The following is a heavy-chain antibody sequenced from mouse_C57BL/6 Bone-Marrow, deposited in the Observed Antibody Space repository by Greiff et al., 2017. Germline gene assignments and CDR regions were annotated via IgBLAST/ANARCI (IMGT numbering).Heavy chain of an antibody. CDR3: ARMTWGNYGSTRDY. D-gene: IGHD1-1*01. Sequence: QVQLQQPGAELVKPGASVKLSCKASGYTFTSYWMHWVKQRPGQGLEWIGMIHPNSGSTNYNEKFKSKATLTVDKSSSTAYMQLSSLTSEDSAVYYCARMTWGNYGSTRDYGGQGTTLTVSS. J-gene: IGHJ2*01. CDR2: IHPNSGST. V-gene: IGHV1-64*01. CDR1: GYTFTSYW.